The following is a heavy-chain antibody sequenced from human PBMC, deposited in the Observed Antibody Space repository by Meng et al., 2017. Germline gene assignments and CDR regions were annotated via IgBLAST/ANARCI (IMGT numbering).Heavy chain of an antibody. CDR1: GGTFSSYA. D-gene: IGHD6-19*01. CDR2: IIPIFGTA. V-gene: IGHV1-69*05. Sequence: VQVVQSGAGVKKPGSSVKVSCKASGGTFSSYAISWVRQAPGQGLEWMGGIIPIFGTASYAQKFQGRVTITTDESTSTAYMELSSLRSEDTAVYYCASTIAVAGTGWFDPWGQGTLVTVSS. J-gene: IGHJ5*02. CDR3: ASTIAVAGTGWFDP.